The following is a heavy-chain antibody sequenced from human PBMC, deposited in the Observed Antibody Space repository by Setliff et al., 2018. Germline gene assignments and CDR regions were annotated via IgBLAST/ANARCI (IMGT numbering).Heavy chain of an antibody. CDR1: GYTFSNYW. J-gene: IGHJ4*01. CDR3: AGQGCGTTSCHSIDY. V-gene: IGHV5-51*01. Sequence: PGESLKISCKGSGYTFSNYWVGWVRQMPGKGLEWMGVLYAGDSDTRYSPSFQGQVTSSVDKAVNTAYLQWTSQKVSDTVMYFCAGQGCGTTSCHSIDYWGRETLVGVSS. D-gene: IGHD2-2*01. CDR2: LYAGDSDT.